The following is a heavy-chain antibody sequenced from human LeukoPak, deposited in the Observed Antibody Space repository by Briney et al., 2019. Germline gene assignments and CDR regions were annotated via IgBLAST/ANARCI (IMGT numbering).Heavy chain of an antibody. V-gene: IGHV1-2*02. Sequence: ASVKVSCKASGYTFTGYYMHWVRHAPGQGLEWMGWINPNSGGTNYAQKFQGRVTMTRDTSTSTVYMELSSLRSEDTAVYYCARGGLPPQEYDFDYWGQGTLVTVSS. CDR1: GYTFTGYY. CDR3: ARGGLPPQEYDFDY. CDR2: INPNSGGT. D-gene: IGHD3-16*01. J-gene: IGHJ4*02.